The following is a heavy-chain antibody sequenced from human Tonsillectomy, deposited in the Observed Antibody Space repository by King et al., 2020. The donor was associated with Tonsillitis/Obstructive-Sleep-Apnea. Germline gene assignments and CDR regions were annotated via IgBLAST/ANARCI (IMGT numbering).Heavy chain of an antibody. CDR1: GGSISSGGYY. J-gene: IGHJ2*01. Sequence: VQLQESGPGLVKPSQTLSLTCTVSGGSISSGGYYWRWIRQHPGKGLEWMGYIYYIWSTSYNPSLKSRVTISVDTSKNQFSLKLSSVTAADTAVYYCARDRNGYFDLWGRGTLVTVSS. CDR3: ARDRNGYFDL. V-gene: IGHV4-31*03. CDR2: IYYIWST.